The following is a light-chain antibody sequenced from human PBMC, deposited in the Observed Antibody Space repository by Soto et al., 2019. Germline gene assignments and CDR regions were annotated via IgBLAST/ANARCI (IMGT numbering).Light chain of an antibody. CDR1: SGYSNYK. CDR2: VGTGGIVG. CDR3: GADNGSGSNFVYV. V-gene: IGLV9-49*01. Sequence: QSALTQPPSASASLGASVTLTCTLSSGYSNYKVDWYQQRPGKGPRFVMRVGTGGIVGSKGDGIPDRFSVLGSGLNRYLTIKNIQEEDESDYHCGADNGSGSNFVYVFGTGTKLTVL. J-gene: IGLJ1*01.